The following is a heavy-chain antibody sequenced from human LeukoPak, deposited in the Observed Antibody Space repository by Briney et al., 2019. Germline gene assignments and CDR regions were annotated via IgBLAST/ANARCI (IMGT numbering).Heavy chain of an antibody. V-gene: IGHV4-4*07. CDR2: IYISGST. Sequence: SETLSLTCTVSGGSISSYYWSWIRQPAGKGLEWIGHIYISGSTNYNPSLKSRVTMSVEKSKSQFSLKLSSVTAADTAVYYCATFSSSWFFDYWGQGTLVTVSS. D-gene: IGHD6-13*01. CDR1: GGSISSYY. J-gene: IGHJ4*02. CDR3: ATFSSSWFFDY.